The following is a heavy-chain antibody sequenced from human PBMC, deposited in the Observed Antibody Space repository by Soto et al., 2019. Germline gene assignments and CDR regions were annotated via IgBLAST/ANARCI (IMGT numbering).Heavy chain of an antibody. V-gene: IGHV1-3*01. Sequence: QVQLVQSGAEVEKPGASVKVSCKASGYTFTNYAVHWVRQAPGQRLEWMGWNNAGNGNTRFSQNLQGRVTITRDTSARTVYMELSSLSSEDTAVYYCARGHLAVVPVASWFYYMDVWGKGTTVTVSS. J-gene: IGHJ6*03. CDR3: ARGHLAVVPVASWFYYMDV. D-gene: IGHD2-2*01. CDR2: NNAGNGNT. CDR1: GYTFTNYA.